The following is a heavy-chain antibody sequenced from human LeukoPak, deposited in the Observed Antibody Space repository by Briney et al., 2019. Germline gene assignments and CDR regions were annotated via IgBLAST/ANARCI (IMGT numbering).Heavy chain of an antibody. V-gene: IGHV4-59*01. CDR2: ISYGGIT. CDR3: AREVVRDGNNWNSSHFYMDV. CDR1: GGSIYSYY. Sequence: PSETLSLTCSVSGGSIYSYYWTWIRQSPGKGLEWVGYISYGGITKYNASLKSRLTISVGTSSNQFSLKLTSVTAADTAVYYCAREVVRDGNNWNSSHFYMDVWGKGTTVVVSS. J-gene: IGHJ6*03. D-gene: IGHD5-24*01.